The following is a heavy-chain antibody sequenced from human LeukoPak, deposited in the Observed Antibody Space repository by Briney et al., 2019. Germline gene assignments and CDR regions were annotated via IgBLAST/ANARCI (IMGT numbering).Heavy chain of an antibody. CDR3: AKDLAGSGSYSFDY. J-gene: IGHJ4*02. Sequence: PGGSLRLSCAASGFTFSNYAMNWVRQAPGRGLEWVSAISGSGGSTYYADSVKGRFTISRDNSKNTLYLQMNSLRAEDTAVYYCAKDLAGSGSYSFDYWGREPWSPSPQ. D-gene: IGHD1-26*01. V-gene: IGHV3-23*01. CDR1: GFTFSNYA. CDR2: ISGSGGST.